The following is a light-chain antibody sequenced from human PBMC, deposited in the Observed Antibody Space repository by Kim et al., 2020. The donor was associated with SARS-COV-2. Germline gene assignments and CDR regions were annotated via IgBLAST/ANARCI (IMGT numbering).Light chain of an antibody. V-gene: IGLV1-44*01. CDR1: YSNIGHNT. CDR3: ATWDDTLNGGGV. Sequence: ELTQPPSVSGTPGQRVVISCSGSYSNIGHNTLTWYQQVPGTAPKLLIYNNSERPSGVPDRFFGSKSGTSASLAISGLQSEDEADYYCATWDDTLNGGGVFGGGTQLTVL. CDR2: NNS. J-gene: IGLJ2*01.